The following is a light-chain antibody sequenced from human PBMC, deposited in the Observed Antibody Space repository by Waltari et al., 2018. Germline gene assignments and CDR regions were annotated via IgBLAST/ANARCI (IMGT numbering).Light chain of an antibody. V-gene: IGKV3-20*01. CDR3: QQYGDVLLT. CDR1: QSVSSGS. J-gene: IGKJ5*01. Sequence: EIVLTQSPGTLSLSTGERATFSCWATQSVSSGSLAWYQQQPGQAPRLLIHGASSRATGVPDRFSVSGSGTDFTLTINRLEAEDFGVYYCQQYGDVLLTFGQVTRLEIK. CDR2: GAS.